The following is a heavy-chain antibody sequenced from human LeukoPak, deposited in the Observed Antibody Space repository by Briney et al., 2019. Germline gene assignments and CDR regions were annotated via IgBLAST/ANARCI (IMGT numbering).Heavy chain of an antibody. D-gene: IGHD4-11*01. CDR1: GYSFTSYW. Sequence: GESLKISCKGSGYSFTSYWIGWVRPLPGKGLEWMGSIYPGDSDTRYSPSFQGQVTISADKSISTAYLQWSSPKASDTAMYYCARQHSNYNYYYGMDVWGQGTTVTVSS. V-gene: IGHV5-51*01. J-gene: IGHJ6*02. CDR3: ARQHSNYNYYYGMDV. CDR2: IYPGDSDT.